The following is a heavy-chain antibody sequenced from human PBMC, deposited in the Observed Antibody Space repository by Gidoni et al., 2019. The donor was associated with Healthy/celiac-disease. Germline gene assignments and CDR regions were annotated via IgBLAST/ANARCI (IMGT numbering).Heavy chain of an antibody. J-gene: IGHJ4*02. CDR2: IIPIFGTA. V-gene: IGHV1-69*01. D-gene: IGHD6-19*01. Sequence: QVQLVQSGAEVKKPGSSVKVSCKASGGTFSSYAISWVRQAPGQGLEWMGGIIPIFGTANYAQKFQGRVTITADESTSTAYMELSSLRSEDTAVYYCARDTGGIAVAGSWAPFDYWGQGTLVTVSS. CDR1: GGTFSSYA. CDR3: ARDTGGIAVAGSWAPFDY.